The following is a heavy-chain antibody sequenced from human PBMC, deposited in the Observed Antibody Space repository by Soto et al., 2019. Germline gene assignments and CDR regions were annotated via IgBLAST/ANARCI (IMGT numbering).Heavy chain of an antibody. D-gene: IGHD7-27*01. V-gene: IGHV3-11*06. CDR3: AKLRRKVGMGN. J-gene: IGHJ4*02. CDR2: ISSSSSYT. Sequence: GSLRLSCAASVFIFGDYYMGWIRQSPGKGLEWLSYISSSSSYTNYADSVKGRFSISRDNPKNSLYLQMDSLRAEDTAVYYCAKLRRKVGMGNWGQGTLVTVSS. CDR1: VFIFGDYY.